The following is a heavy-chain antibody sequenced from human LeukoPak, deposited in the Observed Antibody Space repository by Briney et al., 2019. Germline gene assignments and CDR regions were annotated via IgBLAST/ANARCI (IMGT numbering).Heavy chain of an antibody. CDR3: ARGVGRYNDRKIYDY. V-gene: IGHV1-8*01. Sequence: GASVKVSCKSSGYTFTSYDINWGRQATGQGLEWMGWMNPNSGNTGYVQKFQGRVTMTRNTSIITAYMELSDLTSEDTAVYYCARGVGRYNDRKIYDYWGQGTLVTVSS. CDR1: GYTFTSYD. CDR2: MNPNSGNT. J-gene: IGHJ4*02. D-gene: IGHD3-22*01.